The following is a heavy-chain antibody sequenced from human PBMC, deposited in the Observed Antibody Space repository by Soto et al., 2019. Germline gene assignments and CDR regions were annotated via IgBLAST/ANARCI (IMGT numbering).Heavy chain of an antibody. J-gene: IGHJ4*02. Sequence: EVQLLESGGGLVQPGGSLRLSCAASGFTFSSYAMSWVRQAPGKGLEWVSAISGSGGSTYYADSVKGRFTISRDNSKNTLYLQMNSLRAEDTAVYYCAKLGQGIVVVVAATRGYFDYWGQGTLVTVSS. CDR1: GFTFSSYA. CDR3: AKLGQGIVVVVAATRGYFDY. D-gene: IGHD2-15*01. CDR2: ISGSGGST. V-gene: IGHV3-23*01.